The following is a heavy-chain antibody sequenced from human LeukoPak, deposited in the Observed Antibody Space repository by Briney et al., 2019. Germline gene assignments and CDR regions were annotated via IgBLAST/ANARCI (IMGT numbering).Heavy chain of an antibody. CDR2: IYYSGST. D-gene: IGHD6-19*01. V-gene: IGHV4-59*08. Sequence: SETLSLTCTVSGGSIGSHYWSWIRQPPGKGLEWIGYIYYSGSTNYNPSLKSRVTISVDTSKNQFSLKLSSVTAADTAVYYCGSGSLAVAGWGFLYWAQETLVTVSS. CDR3: GSGSLAVAGWGFLY. J-gene: IGHJ4*02. CDR1: GGSIGSHY.